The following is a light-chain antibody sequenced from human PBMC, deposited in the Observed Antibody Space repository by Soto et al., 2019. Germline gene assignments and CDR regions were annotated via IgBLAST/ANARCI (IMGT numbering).Light chain of an antibody. V-gene: IGKV3-11*01. Sequence: EIVLTQAPATLSLSPGERATLSCRASQGIGNYIAWYQQKPGQAPRLLVYDVFNWPTGIPARFSGSGSGTDFTLTISSLEPEDFACYYCLQRAAWPWTFGQGTKVEVK. CDR1: QGIGNY. J-gene: IGKJ1*01. CDR3: LQRAAWPWT. CDR2: DVF.